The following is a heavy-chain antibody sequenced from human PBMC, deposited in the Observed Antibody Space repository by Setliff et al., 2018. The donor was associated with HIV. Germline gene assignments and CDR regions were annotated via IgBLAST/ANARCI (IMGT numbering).Heavy chain of an antibody. CDR3: ARDPAPSSSASYFQH. CDR2: INPHSGDT. CDR1: GYTFTGYY. D-gene: IGHD6-6*01. J-gene: IGHJ1*01. Sequence: ASVKVSCKASGYTFTGYYMHWVRQAPGQGLEWMGWINPHSGDTNYAQKFQGRVTMTRDTSTSTVYMELSSLRSEDTAVYYCARDPAPSSSASYFQHWGQGTPVTVSS. V-gene: IGHV1-2*02.